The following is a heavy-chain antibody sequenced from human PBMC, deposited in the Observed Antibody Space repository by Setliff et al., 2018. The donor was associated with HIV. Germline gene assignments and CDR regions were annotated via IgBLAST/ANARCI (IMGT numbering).Heavy chain of an antibody. CDR1: GGSMSSSSYY. CDR3: ARLGYVSGGFYKTPGPYYFDY. J-gene: IGHJ4*02. D-gene: IGHD3-10*01. V-gene: IGHV4-39*01. CDR2: IYYSGAT. Sequence: SETLSLTCTVSGGSMSSSSYYWGWIRQTPDKGLEWIGIIYYSGATYYNPSLTSRVTISVDTSRNQFSLKLRSVAAADTAAYYCARLGYVSGGFYKTPGPYYFDYWGQGALVTVS.